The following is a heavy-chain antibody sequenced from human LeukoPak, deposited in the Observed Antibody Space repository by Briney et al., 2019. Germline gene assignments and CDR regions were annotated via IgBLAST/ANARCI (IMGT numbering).Heavy chain of an antibody. CDR1: GFTFSNYE. V-gene: IGHV3-30*03. D-gene: IGHD3-10*01. Sequence: HSGGSLRLSCAASGFTFSNYEMNWVRQAPGKGLEWVADLSHNGSREYYADSVKGRFTISRNNSRNTLYLQMLSLRAEDTAVYFCVFASGSRSSYYFDNWGQGTLVTVST. CDR2: LSHNGSRE. CDR3: VFASGSRSSYYFDN. J-gene: IGHJ4*02.